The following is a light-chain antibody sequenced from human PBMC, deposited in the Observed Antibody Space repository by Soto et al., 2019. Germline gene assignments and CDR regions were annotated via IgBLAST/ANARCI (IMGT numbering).Light chain of an antibody. CDR3: QQYNSYSEA. CDR1: QSISSW. Sequence: DIQMTQSPSTLSASVGYRVTITCRASQSISSWLAWYQQKPGKAPKLLIYGASSLESGVPSRFSGSGSGTEFTLTISSLQPDDFATYYCQQYNSYSEAFGQGTKVDIK. CDR2: GAS. J-gene: IGKJ1*01. V-gene: IGKV1-5*01.